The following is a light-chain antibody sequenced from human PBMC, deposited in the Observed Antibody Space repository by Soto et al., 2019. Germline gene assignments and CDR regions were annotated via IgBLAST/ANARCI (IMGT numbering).Light chain of an antibody. J-gene: IGLJ1*01. V-gene: IGLV2-14*01. CDR1: SSDVGVYNY. CDR2: DVS. CDR3: SSYTSSSTPYV. Sequence: QSVLTQPASLSGSPGQSITISCTGPSSDVGVYNYVSWYQPHPGKVPKLMIYDVSNRPSGVSTRFSGSKSGNTASLTISGLQAEDEADYYCSSYTSSSTPYVFGTVTKVTVL.